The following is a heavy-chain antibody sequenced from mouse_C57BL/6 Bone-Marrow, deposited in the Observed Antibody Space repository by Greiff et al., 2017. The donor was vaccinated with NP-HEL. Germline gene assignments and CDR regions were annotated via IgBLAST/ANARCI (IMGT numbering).Heavy chain of an antibody. J-gene: IGHJ2*01. CDR2: IDPSDSYT. D-gene: IGHD3-3*01. CDR3: APTGQDFDY. CDR1: GYTFTSYW. Sequence: QVQLQQPGAELVKPGASVKLSCKASGYTFTSYWMQWVKQRPGQGLEWIGEIDPSDSYTNYNQKFKGKATLTVDTSSSTAYMQLSSLTSEDSAVYYCAPTGQDFDYWGQGTTLTVSS. V-gene: IGHV1-50*01.